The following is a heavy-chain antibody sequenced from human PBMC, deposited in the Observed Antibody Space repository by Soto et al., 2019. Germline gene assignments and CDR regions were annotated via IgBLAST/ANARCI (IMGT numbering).Heavy chain of an antibody. CDR1: GGSISSSDFY. V-gene: IGHV4-39*01. Sequence: SETLALTCTVSGGSISSSDFYWGWLRQPPGKGLDFIGSMYYSGTTYYNPSLKNRITISVDTSKDQFSLKLISVTAADTAVYYCAVVDSTGNWFDPWGQGALVTVSS. D-gene: IGHD3-22*01. J-gene: IGHJ5*02. CDR3: AVVDSTGNWFDP. CDR2: MYYSGTT.